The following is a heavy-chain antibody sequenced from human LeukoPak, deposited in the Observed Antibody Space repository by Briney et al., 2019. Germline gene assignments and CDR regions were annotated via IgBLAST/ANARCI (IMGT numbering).Heavy chain of an antibody. V-gene: IGHV1-69*13. CDR2: IIPMFGTT. J-gene: IGHJ3*02. D-gene: IGHD3-10*01. Sequence: GASVKVSCKASGGIFSSYAMNWVRQAPGQGLQWMGVIIPMFGTTNYAQKIQGRVTISADENTNTAYMELSSLRSDDTAVYYCARGMYGSGSYDPRVGAFKIWGQGTMVTVSS. CDR1: GGIFSSYA. CDR3: ARGMYGSGSYDPRVGAFKI.